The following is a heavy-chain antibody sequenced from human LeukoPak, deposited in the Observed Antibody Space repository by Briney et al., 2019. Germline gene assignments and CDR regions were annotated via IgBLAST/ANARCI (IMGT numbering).Heavy chain of an antibody. CDR3: ARRTFGDYYFDY. CDR2: IYTDDSGT. D-gene: IGHD4-17*01. V-gene: IGHV5-51*01. J-gene: IGHJ4*02. CDR1: GCLFTSYW. Sequence: GESLQISCKGAGCLFTSYWIGWVRQLPGKGLEWMGIIYTDDSGTRYSPSFQGQVTTSAEKSISTAHLQWSSLKASDTAIYYCARRTFGDYYFDYWGQGTLVTVSS.